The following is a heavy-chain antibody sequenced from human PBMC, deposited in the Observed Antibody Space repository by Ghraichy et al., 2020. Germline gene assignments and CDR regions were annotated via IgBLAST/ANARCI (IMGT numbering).Heavy chain of an antibody. J-gene: IGHJ6*02. D-gene: IGHD1-26*01. CDR3: AREKGSSYRDGLDD. Sequence: GGSLRLSCAASGFTFSSNWMHWVRQAPGKGLVWVSRINSDGGSTNYADSMKGRFTISRDNAKNTLYLQMNSLRAEDTAMYYCAREKGSSYRDGLDDWGQGTTVTVSS. CDR2: INSDGGST. CDR1: GFTFSSNW. V-gene: IGHV3-74*01.